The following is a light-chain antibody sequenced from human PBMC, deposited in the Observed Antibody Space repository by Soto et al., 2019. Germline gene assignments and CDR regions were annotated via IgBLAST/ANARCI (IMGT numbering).Light chain of an antibody. J-gene: IGKJ1*01. Sequence: IVMTQSPATLSLSPGERATHSCRASQSVSSNLAWYQQKPGQAPRLLIYGASTRATGIPARFSGSGSGTEFTLTISSLQSEDFAVYYCQQYNNWPQTFGQGTKVDIK. CDR3: QQYNNWPQT. CDR2: GAS. V-gene: IGKV3-15*01. CDR1: QSVSSN.